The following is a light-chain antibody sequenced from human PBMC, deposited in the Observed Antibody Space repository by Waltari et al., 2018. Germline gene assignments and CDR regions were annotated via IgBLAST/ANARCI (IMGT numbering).Light chain of an antibody. CDR1: QSISGW. V-gene: IGKV1-5*03. Sequence: DIQMTQSPTTLSASVGDRVTITCRARQSISGWLAWDQQKPGKAPKLLIYKASTLESGVPSRFSGSGSGTEFTLTINSLQPDDFATYYCQQYDTFMWTFGQGTKVDI. CDR2: KAS. J-gene: IGKJ1*01. CDR3: QQYDTFMWT.